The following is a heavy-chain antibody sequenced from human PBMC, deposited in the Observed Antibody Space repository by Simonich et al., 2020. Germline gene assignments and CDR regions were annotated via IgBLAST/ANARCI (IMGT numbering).Heavy chain of an antibody. J-gene: IGHJ6*03. CDR2: INPKGGGT. CDR3: ARDRAARYYYYYYMDV. D-gene: IGHD6-6*01. CDR1: GYTFTGYY. V-gene: IGHV1-2*02. Sequence: QVQLVQSGAEVTKPGASVKVSCKASGYTFTGYYMHWGRQAPGQGLELRGRINPKGGGTNDAQKFQGRVTMTRDTSISTAYMELSRLRSDDTAVYYCARDRAARYYYYYYMDVWGKGTTVTVSS.